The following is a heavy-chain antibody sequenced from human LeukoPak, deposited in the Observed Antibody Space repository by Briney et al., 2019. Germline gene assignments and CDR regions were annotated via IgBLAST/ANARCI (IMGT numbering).Heavy chain of an antibody. Sequence: GGSMGLSCAASGFTFSNYAMSWVRQAPGKGLEWVSGINWNGGSTGYADSVKGRFTISRDNAKNSLYLQMNSLRAEDTALYYCARDSTTTRYYYYYMDVWGKGTTVTVSS. CDR1: GFTFSNYA. D-gene: IGHD2/OR15-2a*01. CDR3: ARDSTTTRYYYYYMDV. J-gene: IGHJ6*03. V-gene: IGHV3-20*04. CDR2: INWNGGST.